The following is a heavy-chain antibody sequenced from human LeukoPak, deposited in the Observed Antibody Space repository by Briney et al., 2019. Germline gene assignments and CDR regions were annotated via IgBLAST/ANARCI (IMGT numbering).Heavy chain of an antibody. Sequence: GGSQRLSCAASGFTFSSYWMHWVRQAPGKGLEWVSLISWDGGTTYYADSVKGRFTISRDNSKNSLYLQMNSLRTEDTALYYCAKARGLIGGAFDIWGQGTMVTVSS. J-gene: IGHJ3*02. CDR3: AKARGLIGGAFDI. CDR2: ISWDGGTT. V-gene: IGHV3-43*01. D-gene: IGHD3-22*01. CDR1: GFTFSSYW.